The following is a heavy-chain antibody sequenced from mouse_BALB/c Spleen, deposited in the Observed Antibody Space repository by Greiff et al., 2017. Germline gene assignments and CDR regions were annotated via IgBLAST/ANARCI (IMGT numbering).Heavy chain of an antibody. CDR2: INSNGGST. Sequence: EVQRVESGGGLVKLGGSLKLSCAASGFTFSSYYMSWVRQTPEKRLELIAAINSNGGSTYYPDTVKGRFTISRDNAKNTLYLQMSSLKSEDTALYYCARHEEAFDYWGQGTTLTVSS. V-gene: IGHV5-6-2*01. CDR3: ARHEEAFDY. CDR1: GFTFSSYY. J-gene: IGHJ2*01.